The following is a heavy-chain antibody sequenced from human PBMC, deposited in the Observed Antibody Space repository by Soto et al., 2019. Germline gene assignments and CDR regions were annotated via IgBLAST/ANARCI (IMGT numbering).Heavy chain of an antibody. CDR2: IWYDGSNK. CDR3: ARGVGYCSSTSCLTYYYYYYMDV. V-gene: IGHV3-33*01. J-gene: IGHJ6*03. Sequence: GGSLRLSCAASGFTFSSYGMHWVRQAPGKGLEWVAVIWYDGSNKYYADSVKGRFTISRDNSKNTLYLQMNSLRAEDTAVYYCARGVGYCSSTSCLTYYYYYYMDVWGKGTTVTVSS. D-gene: IGHD2-2*01. CDR1: GFTFSSYG.